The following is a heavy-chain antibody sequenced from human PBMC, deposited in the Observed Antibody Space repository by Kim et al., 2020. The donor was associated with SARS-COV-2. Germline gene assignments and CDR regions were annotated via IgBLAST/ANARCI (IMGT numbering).Heavy chain of an antibody. V-gene: IGHV3-23*05. Sequence: GGSLRLSCAASGFTFSAYAMTWVLQVAGKGLEWVASIDANGESTYYADALKGRFTISRDNARDVVYLQMNSLRVEDTALYYCAKDAPVRPTRPLEFWGQG. CDR3: AKDAPVRPTRPLEF. CDR1: GFTFSAYA. D-gene: IGHD2-2*01. J-gene: IGHJ1*01. CDR2: IDANGEST.